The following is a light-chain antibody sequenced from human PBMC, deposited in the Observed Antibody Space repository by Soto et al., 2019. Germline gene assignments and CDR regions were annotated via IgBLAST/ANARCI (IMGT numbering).Light chain of an antibody. CDR1: QSVGSF. V-gene: IGKV3-11*01. J-gene: IGKJ5*01. Sequence: EIVLTQSPATLSLSPGERATLSCRASQSVGSFLAWYQQTPGQAPRLLIYDASNKATGIPARFSGSGSGTDFPLVISSLGPEDFAVYYCQQRSNWPITFGKGTRLEIK. CDR2: DAS. CDR3: QQRSNWPIT.